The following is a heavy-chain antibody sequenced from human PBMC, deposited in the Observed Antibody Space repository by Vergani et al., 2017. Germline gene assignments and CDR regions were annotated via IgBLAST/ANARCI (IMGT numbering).Heavy chain of an antibody. D-gene: IGHD3-16*02. V-gene: IGHV3-21*01. J-gene: IGHJ4*02. CDR1: GFTFSSYS. CDR2: ISSSSSYI. Sequence: EVQLVESGGGLVKPGGSLRLSCAASGFTFSSYSMNWVRQAPGKGLEWVSSISSSSSYIYYADSVKGRFTISRDNAKNSLYLQMNSLRAEDTAVYYCAREDAEYVWGSYRSVNYFDYWGQGTLVTVSS. CDR3: AREDAEYVWGSYRSVNYFDY.